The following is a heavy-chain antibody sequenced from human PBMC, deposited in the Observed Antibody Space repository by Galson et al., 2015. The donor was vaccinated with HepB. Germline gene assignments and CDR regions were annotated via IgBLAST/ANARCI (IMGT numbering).Heavy chain of an antibody. V-gene: IGHV3-21*01. CDR1: GFTFSSYS. CDR2: ISSSSSYI. CDR3: ARHWGYSYGFGTGHYYYYGMDV. J-gene: IGHJ6*02. Sequence: SLRLSCAASGFTFSSYSMNWVRQAPGKGLEWVSSISSSSSYIYYADSVKGRFTISRDNAKNSLYLQMNSLRAEDTAVYYCARHWGYSYGFGTGHYYYYGMDVWGQGTTVTVSS. D-gene: IGHD5-18*01.